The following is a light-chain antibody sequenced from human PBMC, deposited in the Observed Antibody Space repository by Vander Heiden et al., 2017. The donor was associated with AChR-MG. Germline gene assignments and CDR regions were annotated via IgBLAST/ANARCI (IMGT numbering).Light chain of an antibody. CDR1: NIGTKR. CDR2: GDS. J-gene: IGLJ3*02. V-gene: IGLV3-21*02. Sequence: SSVLTQPPSVSVAPGQTARISCGGNNIGTKRVHWYHQKSGQAPVLVVYGDSDRPSGIPERFSGANSGNTATLTISRVEAGDEGDYFCQVWDSSSDHVVFGGGTKVTVL. CDR3: QVWDSSSDHVV.